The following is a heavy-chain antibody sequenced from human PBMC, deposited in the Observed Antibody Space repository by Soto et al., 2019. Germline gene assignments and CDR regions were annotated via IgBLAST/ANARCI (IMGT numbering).Heavy chain of an antibody. D-gene: IGHD3-22*01. CDR1: GGSISSYY. J-gene: IGHJ3*02. CDR2: ISYSGST. V-gene: IGHV4-59*08. CDR3: DSGGYYLRDAFDI. Sequence: PSETLSLTCTVSGGSISSYYWSWIRQPPGKGLEWIGYISYSGSTNYNPSLKSRLTISVDTSKNQFSLRLSSVTAADTAVYYYDSGGYYLRDAFDIWGQGTMVTVSS.